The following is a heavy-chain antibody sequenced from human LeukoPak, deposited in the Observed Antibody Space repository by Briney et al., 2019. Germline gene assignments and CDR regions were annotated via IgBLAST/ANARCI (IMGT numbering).Heavy chain of an antibody. D-gene: IGHD3-16*01. J-gene: IGHJ4*02. V-gene: IGHV3-73*01. CDR2: IRSKANSYAT. CDR1: GFTFSGSA. Sequence: PGGSLKLSCAASGFTFSGSAMHWVRKASGKGLEWVSRIRSKANSYATAYAASVKGRFTISRDDSTNTAYLQMNSLKTEDTAVYYCTTSMITFGGVIPDYWGQGTLVTVSS. CDR3: TTSMITFGGVIPDY.